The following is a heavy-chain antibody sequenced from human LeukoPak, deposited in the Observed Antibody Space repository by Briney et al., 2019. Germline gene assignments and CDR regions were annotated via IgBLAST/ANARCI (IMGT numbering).Heavy chain of an antibody. CDR1: GGSISSYY. Sequence: SETLSLTCTVSGGSISSYYWSWIRQPPGKGLEWIGYIYYSGSTNYNPSLKSRVTISVDTSKNRFSLKLRSVTAADTAVYYCARLYLPATRFDYWGQGTLVTVSS. D-gene: IGHD5-24*01. V-gene: IGHV4-59*01. CDR3: ARLYLPATRFDY. J-gene: IGHJ4*02. CDR2: IYYSGST.